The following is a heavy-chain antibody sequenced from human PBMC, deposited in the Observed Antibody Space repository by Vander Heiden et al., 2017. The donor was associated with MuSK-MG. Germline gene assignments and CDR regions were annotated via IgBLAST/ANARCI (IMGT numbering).Heavy chain of an antibody. CDR1: GGSINNKAYY. CDR2: IYYSGTT. V-gene: IGHV4-39*02. CDR3: AKTRGGYVAAAFDY. D-gene: IGHD6-19*01. J-gene: IGHJ4*02. Sequence: QLQLQEAGPGLVKPSETLSLTCSVSGGSINNKAYYWGWIRQPPGKGLEWIGSIYYSGTTYYNSSLQSRVTISVDTSKNHFSLRLSSVTAADTAVYYCAKTRGGYVAAAFDYWGQGTLVTVSS.